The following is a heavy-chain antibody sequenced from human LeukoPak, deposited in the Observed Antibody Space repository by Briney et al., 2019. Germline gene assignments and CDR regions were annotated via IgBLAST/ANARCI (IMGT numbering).Heavy chain of an antibody. D-gene: IGHD3-22*01. CDR1: GGTFSSYA. V-gene: IGHV1-69*04. CDR3: ARVVDDSRTDYFDY. CDR2: IIPILGIA. Sequence: SVKVSCKASGGTFSSYAISWVRQAPGQGLEWMGRIIPILGIANYAQKFQGRVTITADKSTSTAYMELSSLRSEDTAVYYCARVVDDSRTDYFDYWGQGTLVTVSS. J-gene: IGHJ4*02.